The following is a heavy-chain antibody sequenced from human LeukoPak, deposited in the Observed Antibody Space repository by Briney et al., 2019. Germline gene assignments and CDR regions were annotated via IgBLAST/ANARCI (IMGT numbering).Heavy chain of an antibody. V-gene: IGHV3-21*01. CDR1: AFTLTNYA. CDR2: ISSGSGYV. Sequence: GGSLTLSRPAAAFTLTNYAMGWVRPPHGKVLEWVSSISSGSGYVHYADSPKGRFTISRDNAKNTLYLQMNSLRAEDTAVYYCARDAPAASHLDYWGQGTMVTVSS. J-gene: IGHJ4*02. D-gene: IGHD2-2*01. CDR3: ARDAPAASHLDY.